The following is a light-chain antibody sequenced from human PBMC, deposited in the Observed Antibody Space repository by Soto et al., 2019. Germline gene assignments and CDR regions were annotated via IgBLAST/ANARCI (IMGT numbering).Light chain of an antibody. CDR2: GNS. V-gene: IGLV1-40*01. CDR3: QSYDSSLSGYR. Sequence: QSALTQPPSVSGAPGQRVTISCTGSSSNIGAGYDVHWYQQLPGTAPKLLIYGNSNRPSGVPDRFSGSKSGTSASLAITGLQAEDEADYYCQSYDSSLSGYRFGTGTKVTVL. CDR1: SSNIGAGYD. J-gene: IGLJ1*01.